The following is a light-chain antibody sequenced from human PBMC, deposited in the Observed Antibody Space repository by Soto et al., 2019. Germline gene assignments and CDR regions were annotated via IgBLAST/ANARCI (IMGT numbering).Light chain of an antibody. V-gene: IGLV2-14*01. CDR2: DVS. J-gene: IGLJ3*02. CDR1: SNDVGDYNY. Sequence: QSALTQPASVSGSPGQWITISCTGTSNDVGDYNYVSWYQLHPGKAPKLMIYDVSSRPSGVSDRFSGSKFGNTASLTVSGLQAEDEADYYCSSYTSSNSVVFGGGTKLTVL. CDR3: SSYTSSNSVV.